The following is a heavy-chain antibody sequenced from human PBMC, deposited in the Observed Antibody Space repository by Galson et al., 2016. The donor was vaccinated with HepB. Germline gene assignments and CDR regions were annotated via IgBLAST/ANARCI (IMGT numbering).Heavy chain of an antibody. CDR3: AAGIAAATAAY. Sequence: SLRLSCAGSGFTFSSFTFNWVRQAPGKGLEWLSYISSSGSTIFYSDSVKGRFTISRDNGKNSLYLHMNSLRDEETAVYYCAAGIAAATAAYWGQGTLLTISS. D-gene: IGHD6-13*01. CDR1: GFTFSSFT. CDR2: ISSSGSTI. V-gene: IGHV3-48*02. J-gene: IGHJ4*02.